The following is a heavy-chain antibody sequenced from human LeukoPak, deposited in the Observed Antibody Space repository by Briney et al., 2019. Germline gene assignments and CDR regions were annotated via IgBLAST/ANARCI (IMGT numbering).Heavy chain of an antibody. CDR2: IYPGDSDT. CDR1: GYSFTSYW. CDR3: ARQIHYYDSSAKINWFDP. Sequence: GESLKISCKGSGYSFTSYWIGWVRQMPGKDLEWMGIIYPGDSDTRYSPSFQGQVTISADKSISTAYLQWSSLRASDTAMYYCARQIHYYDSSAKINWFDPWGQGTLVTVSS. D-gene: IGHD3-22*01. V-gene: IGHV5-51*01. J-gene: IGHJ5*02.